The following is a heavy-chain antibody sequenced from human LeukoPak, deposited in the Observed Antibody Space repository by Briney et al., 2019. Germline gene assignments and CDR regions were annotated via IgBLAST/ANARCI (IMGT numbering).Heavy chain of an antibody. Sequence: PSETLSLTCTVSGYSISSGYYWGWIRQPPGKGLEWIGSIYHSGSTYYNPSLKSRVTISVDTSKNQFSLKLSSVTAADTAVYYCARDPDYGKGPQHWGQGTLVTVSS. D-gene: IGHD4-17*01. CDR3: ARDPDYGKGPQH. CDR1: GYSISSGYY. J-gene: IGHJ4*02. CDR2: IYHSGST. V-gene: IGHV4-38-2*02.